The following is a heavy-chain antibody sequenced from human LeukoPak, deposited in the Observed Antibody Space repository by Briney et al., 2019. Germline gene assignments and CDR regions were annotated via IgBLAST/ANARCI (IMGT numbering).Heavy chain of an antibody. V-gene: IGHV3-23*01. CDR1: GFTFSNYA. CDR2: ILGSGDAK. Sequence: GGSLRLSCAASGFTFSNYAMNWVRRAPGKGLEWVSVILGSGDAKDYADSVKGRFTISRDKSKNTLYLQMNSLTAEDTAVYYCVKGAYDYLEIAYFDYWGQGTLVTVSS. J-gene: IGHJ4*02. D-gene: IGHD5-12*01. CDR3: VKGAYDYLEIAYFDY.